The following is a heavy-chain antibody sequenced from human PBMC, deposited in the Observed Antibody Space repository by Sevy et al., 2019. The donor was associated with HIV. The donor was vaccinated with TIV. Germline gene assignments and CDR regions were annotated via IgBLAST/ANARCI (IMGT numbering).Heavy chain of an antibody. CDR2: ISYDGTNQ. CDR3: AQVGGSKWELFEFYAMHV. V-gene: IGHV3-30*18. Sequence: GGSLRLSCAASGISFNNYGMHWVRRAPGKGLEWLPVISYDGTNQYYADSVKGRFTISRDDSKNTLYLQMNSLRVEDTAVYYCAQVGGSKWELFEFYAMHVWGQGTTVTVSS. J-gene: IGHJ6*02. CDR1: GISFNNYG. D-gene: IGHD1-26*01.